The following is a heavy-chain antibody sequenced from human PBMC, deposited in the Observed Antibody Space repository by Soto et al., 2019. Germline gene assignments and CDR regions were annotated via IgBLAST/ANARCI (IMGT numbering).Heavy chain of an antibody. Sequence: PGGSLRLSCAASGFAFSDPYMSWIRQAPGKGLEWISYISSSGSTIYYADSVKGRFTISRDNAKKSLYLQMYSLTADDTAVYYCARGGASVTTPFDYWGQGT. J-gene: IGHJ4*02. V-gene: IGHV3-11*01. D-gene: IGHD4-17*01. CDR2: ISSSGSTI. CDR3: ARGGASVTTPFDY. CDR1: GFAFSDPY.